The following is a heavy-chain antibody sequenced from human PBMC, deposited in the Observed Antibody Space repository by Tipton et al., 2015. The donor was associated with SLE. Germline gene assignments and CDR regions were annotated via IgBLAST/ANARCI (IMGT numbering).Heavy chain of an antibody. V-gene: IGHV4-4*07. Sequence: TLSLTCIVSGGSISTNYWSWIRQPAGKGLEWIGRVYSSGSTDYNPPLESRVTMSIDTSKNQFSLKLSSVTAADTAVYYCARGRITMVRGRRSYYYMDVWGKGTTVTVSS. J-gene: IGHJ6*03. CDR1: GGSISTNY. CDR2: VYSSGST. CDR3: ARGRITMVRGRRSYYYMDV. D-gene: IGHD3-10*01.